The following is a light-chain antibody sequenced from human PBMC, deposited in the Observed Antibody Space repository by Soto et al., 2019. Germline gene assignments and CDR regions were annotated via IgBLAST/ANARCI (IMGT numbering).Light chain of an antibody. CDR3: CSHELL. CDR1: NSDVGTHNL. V-gene: IGLV2-23*01. J-gene: IGLJ1*01. Sequence: QSALTQPASVSGSPGQSITISCTGTNSDVGTHNLVSWYQQHPGKAPKLIIYEGTKRPSGVSNRFSGSKSGNTASLTISGLQAEDEADYYCCSHELLFGTGTKVTV. CDR2: EGT.